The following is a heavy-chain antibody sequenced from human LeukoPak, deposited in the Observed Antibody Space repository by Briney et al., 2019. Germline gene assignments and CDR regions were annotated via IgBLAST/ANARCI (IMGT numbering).Heavy chain of an antibody. Sequence: GGSLRLSCAASGLTFSSCAMSWVRQAPGKGPEWVSVISASGASTYYADSVRGRFTISRDNSKNTLYLQMSSLRAEDTAVHYCAKRASDWCYFDYWGQGNLVTVSS. CDR1: GLTFSSCA. J-gene: IGHJ4*02. D-gene: IGHD3-9*01. V-gene: IGHV3-23*01. CDR2: ISASGAST. CDR3: AKRASDWCYFDY.